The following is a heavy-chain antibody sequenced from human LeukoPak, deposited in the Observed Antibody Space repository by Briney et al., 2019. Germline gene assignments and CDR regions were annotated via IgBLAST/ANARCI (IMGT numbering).Heavy chain of an antibody. CDR1: GVTFSSSG. J-gene: IGHJ4*02. V-gene: IGHV3-30*18. CDR2: ISYVGNYK. Sequence: RGGSLRVSCKASGVTFSSSGMHWVRQAPGQGLEWVAMISYVGNYKFYADSVKGRVTITGDNSKSTAYVQMNSLRAEDTAVYFCAKYMENDYDSPSYLRSPFGHWGKVTPVTV. D-gene: IGHD3-22*01. CDR3: AKYMENDYDSPSYLRSPFGH.